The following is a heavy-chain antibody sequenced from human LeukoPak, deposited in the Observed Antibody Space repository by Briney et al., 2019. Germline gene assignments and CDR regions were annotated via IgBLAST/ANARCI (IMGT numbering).Heavy chain of an antibody. CDR1: GFTFSSYA. J-gene: IGHJ4*02. CDR3: ARISGSYYNPNYYFDY. V-gene: IGHV3-30-3*01. CDR2: ISYDGSNK. Sequence: GGSLRLSCAASGFTFSSYAMNWVRQAPGKGLEWVAVISYDGSNKYYADSVKGRLTISRDNSKNTLYLQMNSLRAEDTAVYYCARISGSYYNPNYYFDYWGQGTLVTVSS. D-gene: IGHD3-10*01.